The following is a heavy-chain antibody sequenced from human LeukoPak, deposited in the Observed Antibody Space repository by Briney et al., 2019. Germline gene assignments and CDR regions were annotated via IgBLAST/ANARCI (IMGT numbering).Heavy chain of an antibody. CDR2: ISSNSYI. CDR1: GFTFSSYS. D-gene: IGHD1-26*01. CDR3: ARGSSVGAPDY. Sequence: GGSLRLSCAASGFTFSSYSMNWVRQAPGKGLEWVSSISSNSYIKYADSVKGRFTISRDNAKNSLYLQMSSLRAEDTAVYYCARGSSVGAPDYWGQGTLVTVSS. J-gene: IGHJ4*02. V-gene: IGHV3-21*01.